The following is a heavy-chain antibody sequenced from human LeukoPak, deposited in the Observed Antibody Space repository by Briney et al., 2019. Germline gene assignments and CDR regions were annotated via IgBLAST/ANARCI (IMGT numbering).Heavy chain of an antibody. CDR3: ARKGYSYGFPYYYYGMDV. CDR1: GGSISSSNW. Sequence: SETLSLTCAVSGGSISSSNWWSWVRQPPGKGLEWIGEIYHSGSTNYNPSLKSRVTIPVDKSKNQFSLKLSSVTAADTAVYYCARKGYSYGFPYYYYGMDVWGNGTTVTVSS. V-gene: IGHV4-4*02. D-gene: IGHD5-18*01. J-gene: IGHJ6*04. CDR2: IYHSGST.